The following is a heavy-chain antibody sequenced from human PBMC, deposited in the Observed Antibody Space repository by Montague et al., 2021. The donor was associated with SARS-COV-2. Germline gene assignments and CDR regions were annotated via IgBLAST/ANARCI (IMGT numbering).Heavy chain of an antibody. CDR2: IYWDDDK. CDR1: GFSLSTSGVG. D-gene: IGHD6-13*01. J-gene: IGHJ5*02. Sequence: PALVKPTQTLTLTCTFSGFSLSTSGVGVGRIRQPPGKALEWLALIYWDDDKRYSPSLKSRLTITKDTSKNQVALTMTNMDPVDTATYYCAHRPSIAAAGTFRFDPWGQGTLVTVSS. V-gene: IGHV2-5*02. CDR3: AHRPSIAAAGTFRFDP.